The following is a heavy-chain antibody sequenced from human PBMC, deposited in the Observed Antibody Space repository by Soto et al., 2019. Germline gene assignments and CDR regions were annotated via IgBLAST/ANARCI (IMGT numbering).Heavy chain of an antibody. CDR2: IKQDGSEK. CDR1: GFTFSSYW. J-gene: IGHJ4*02. V-gene: IGHV3-7*05. D-gene: IGHD2-2*01. CDR3: AKSLSAIPGDS. Sequence: EVQLVESGGGLVQSGGSLRLSCAASGFTFSSYWMSWVRQGPGKGPEWVANIKQDGSEKYYVDSVKGRFTISRDNAKNPIYLQMTSLRAEDTAVYHCAKSLSAIPGDSWGQGTLVTVSS.